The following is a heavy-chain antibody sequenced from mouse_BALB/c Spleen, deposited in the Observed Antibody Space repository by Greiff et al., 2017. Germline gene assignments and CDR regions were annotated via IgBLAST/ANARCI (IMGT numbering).Heavy chain of an antibody. V-gene: IGHV3-2*02. CDR3: ARATMTTSGFAY. J-gene: IGHJ3*01. Sequence: EVQLVESGPGLVKPSQSLSLTCTVTGYSITSDYAWNWIRQFPGNKLEWMGYISYSGSTSYNPSLKSRISITRDTSKNQFFLQLNSVTTEDTATYYCARATMTTSGFAYWGQGTLVTVSA. CDR1: GYSITSDYA. D-gene: IGHD2-4*01. CDR2: ISYSGST.